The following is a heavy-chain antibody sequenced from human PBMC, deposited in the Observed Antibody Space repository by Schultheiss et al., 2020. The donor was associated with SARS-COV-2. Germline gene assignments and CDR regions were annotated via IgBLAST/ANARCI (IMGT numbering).Heavy chain of an antibody. CDR2: ISSSSSTI. CDR1: GFTFSSYS. D-gene: IGHD4-11*01. CDR3: ATTPPHHPFDY. V-gene: IGHV3-48*01. J-gene: IGHJ4*02. Sequence: GGSLRLSCAASGFTFSSYSMNWVRQAPGKGLEWVSYISSSSSTIYYADTVKGRFTISRDNSKNTLYLQMNSLRAEDTAVYYCATTPPHHPFDYWGQGTLVTVSS.